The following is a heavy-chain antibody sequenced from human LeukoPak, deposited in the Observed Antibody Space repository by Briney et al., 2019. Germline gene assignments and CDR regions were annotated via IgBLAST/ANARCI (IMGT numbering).Heavy chain of an antibody. CDR1: EYSFNNYW. J-gene: IGHJ4*02. CDR3: ARQICSGGSCFEGY. V-gene: IGHV5-51*01. CDR2: IYPGDSDT. D-gene: IGHD2-15*01. Sequence: GESLKISCKGSEYSFNNYWIGWVRQMPGKGLARMGIIYPGDSDTRYSPSFQGQVTISADKSISTAYLQWSSLKASDTAMYYCARQICSGGSCFEGYWGQGTLVTVSS.